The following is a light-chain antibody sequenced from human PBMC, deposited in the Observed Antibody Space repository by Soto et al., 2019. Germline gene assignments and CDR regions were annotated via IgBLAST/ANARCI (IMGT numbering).Light chain of an antibody. Sequence: DIHMTQSPSSLSASVGYRVTITCRASQGIRNALAWYQQNPGKAPKRLIYGASTLQSGVPSRFRGSGSATEFTLTITSLQPEDFETYYCVQHDTDPLTFGGGTKVDIK. CDR3: VQHDTDPLT. CDR1: QGIRNA. V-gene: IGKV1-17*01. CDR2: GAS. J-gene: IGKJ4*01.